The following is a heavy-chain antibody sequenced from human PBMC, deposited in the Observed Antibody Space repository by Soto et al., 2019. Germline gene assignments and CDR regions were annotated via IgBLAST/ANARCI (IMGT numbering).Heavy chain of an antibody. CDR3: ARHRQQPPSISNWFDP. D-gene: IGHD2-21*01. Sequence: SETLSLTCTVSGGSISSSSYYWGWIRQPPGKGLEWIGSIYYSGSTYYNPSLKSRVTISVDTSKNQFSLKLSSVTAADTAVYYCARHRQQPPSISNWFDPWGQGTLVTAPQ. J-gene: IGHJ5*02. V-gene: IGHV4-39*01. CDR2: IYYSGST. CDR1: GGSISSSSYY.